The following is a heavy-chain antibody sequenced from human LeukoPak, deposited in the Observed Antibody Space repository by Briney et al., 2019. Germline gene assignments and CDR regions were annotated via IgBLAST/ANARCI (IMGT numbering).Heavy chain of an antibody. CDR3: ARGRKIVVVMGGFFDY. Sequence: GRSLRLSCAASGFTFSGYSMNWVRQAPGKGLEWVSSISSSSSYIYYADSVKGRFTISRDNAKNSLYLQMNSLRAEDTAVYYCARGRKIVVVMGGFFDYWGQGTLVTVSS. CDR1: GFTFSGYS. CDR2: ISSSSSYI. D-gene: IGHD3-22*01. J-gene: IGHJ4*02. V-gene: IGHV3-21*01.